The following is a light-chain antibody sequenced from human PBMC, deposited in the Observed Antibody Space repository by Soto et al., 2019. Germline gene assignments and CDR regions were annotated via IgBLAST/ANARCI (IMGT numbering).Light chain of an antibody. Sequence: EIPLTQSPSSLAASVGDRVTITCRASQTISSWLAWFQQRPGRAPKFLIYKASSLKNGVPLRFSGSGSGTEFTLTISSLQSEDFAVYYCQQYNNWPLTFGGGTKVDIK. CDR2: KAS. CDR3: QQYNNWPLT. V-gene: IGKV1-5*03. J-gene: IGKJ4*01. CDR1: QTISSW.